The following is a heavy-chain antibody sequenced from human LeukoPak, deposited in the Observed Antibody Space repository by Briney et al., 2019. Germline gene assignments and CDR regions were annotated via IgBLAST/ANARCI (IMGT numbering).Heavy chain of an antibody. V-gene: IGHV3-7*01. J-gene: IGHJ4*02. CDR2: LKKDGSEQ. D-gene: IGHD1-26*01. CDR1: GFTFNTYW. CDR3: AKWGPWRVDS. Sequence: GGSLRLSCAASGFTFNTYWMGWVRQAPGKGLEFVAILKKDGSEQYYVDSVKGRFTVSRDNAKNSLFLQMDSLRAEDTAVYSRAKWGPWRVDSWGQGALVTVSS.